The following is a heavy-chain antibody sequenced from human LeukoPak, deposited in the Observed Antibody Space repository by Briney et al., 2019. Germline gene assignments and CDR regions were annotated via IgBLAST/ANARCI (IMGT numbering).Heavy chain of an antibody. D-gene: IGHD3-3*01. J-gene: IGHJ5*02. Sequence: SETLSLTCTVSGGSISSYYWSWIRQPPGKGLEWIGYIYYSGSTNYNPSLKSRVTISVDTSKNQFSLKLSSVTAADTAVYYCARHYYDFWSGYSYGFDPWGQGTLVTVSS. CDR2: IYYSGST. V-gene: IGHV4-59*08. CDR1: GGSISSYY. CDR3: ARHYYDFWSGYSYGFDP.